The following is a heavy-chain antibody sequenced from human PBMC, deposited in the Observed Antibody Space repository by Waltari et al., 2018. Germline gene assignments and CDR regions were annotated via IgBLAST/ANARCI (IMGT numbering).Heavy chain of an antibody. CDR1: GVTFSSYA. CDR2: LYNDGTT. D-gene: IGHD6-13*01. Sequence: EVQLLESGGGLVQPGGSLRLSCSGVTFSSYAMRWVRQAPGMGREWVSVLYNDGTTHYVDSVEGRFTISRDHSDNTLHLQMSSLRAEDTAVYYCAESRAAAGLDSWGQGTLVTVSS. CDR3: AESRAAAGLDS. J-gene: IGHJ4*02. V-gene: IGHV3-23*03.